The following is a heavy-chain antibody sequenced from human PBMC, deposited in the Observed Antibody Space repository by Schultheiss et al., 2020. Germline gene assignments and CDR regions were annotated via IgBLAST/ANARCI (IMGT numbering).Heavy chain of an antibody. J-gene: IGHJ5*02. CDR3: ARYGAWLGWWFDP. V-gene: IGHV4-34*01. D-gene: IGHD3-22*01. CDR1: GGSFSGYY. CDR2: INHSGST. Sequence: SETLSLTCAVYGGSFSGYYWSWIRQPPGKGLEWIGEINHSGSTNYNPSLKSRVTISVDTSKNQFSLKLSSVTAADTAVYYCARYGAWLGWWFDPWGQGTLVTVSS.